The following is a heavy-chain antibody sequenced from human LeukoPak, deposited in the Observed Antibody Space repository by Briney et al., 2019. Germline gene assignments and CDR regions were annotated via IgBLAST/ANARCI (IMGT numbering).Heavy chain of an antibody. Sequence: PGGSLRLSCAASGFTFSSYSMNWVRQAPGKGLEWVSSISSSSSYIYYADSVKGRFTISRDNAKNSLYLQMNSLRAEDTAVYYCARVIRFLYYYYMDVWGKGTTVTVSS. J-gene: IGHJ6*03. V-gene: IGHV3-21*01. CDR3: ARVIRFLYYYYMDV. CDR1: GFTFSSYS. CDR2: ISSSSSYI. D-gene: IGHD2/OR15-2a*01.